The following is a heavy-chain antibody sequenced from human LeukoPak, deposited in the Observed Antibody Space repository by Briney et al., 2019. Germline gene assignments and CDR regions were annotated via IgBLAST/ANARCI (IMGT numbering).Heavy chain of an antibody. J-gene: IGHJ4*02. CDR2: IYYSGST. D-gene: IGHD6-13*01. V-gene: IGHV4-39*07. CDR3: VASLRLIAAAGIFFYYFDY. Sequence: SETLSLTCTVSGGSISSSSYYWGWIRQPPGKGLEWIGSIYYSGSTYYNPSLKSRVTISVDTSKNQFSLKLSSVTAADTAVYYCVASLRLIAAAGIFFYYFDYWGQGTLVTVSS. CDR1: GGSISSSSYY.